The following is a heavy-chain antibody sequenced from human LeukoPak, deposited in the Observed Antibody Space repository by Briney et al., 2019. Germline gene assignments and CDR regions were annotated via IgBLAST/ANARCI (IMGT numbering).Heavy chain of an antibody. J-gene: IGHJ4*02. CDR3: TRDPVPYYYDSSDPYYFDY. CDR1: GGSLSSNNW. Sequence: PSGTLSLTCSVSGGSLSSNNWWSWVRQAPGKGLEWIGKIFHTGSTNYNPSLKSRLTMSVDRSKNQFSLNLTSLTAADTAVYYCTRDPVPYYYDSSDPYYFDYWGQGTLVTVSS. V-gene: IGHV4-4*02. CDR2: IFHTGST. D-gene: IGHD3-22*01.